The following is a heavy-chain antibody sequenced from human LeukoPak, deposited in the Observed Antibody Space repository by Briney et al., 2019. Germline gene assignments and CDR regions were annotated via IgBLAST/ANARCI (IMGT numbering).Heavy chain of an antibody. J-gene: IGHJ4*02. CDR1: GFTFSSYW. Sequence: PGGSLRLSCAASGFTFSSYWMSWVRQAPGKGLEWIGSIYYSGSTYYNPSLKSRVTISVDTSKNQFSLKLSSVTAADTAVYYCARRAPMGVYYSNYPPYFDYWGQGTLVTVSS. D-gene: IGHD4-11*01. CDR3: ARRAPMGVYYSNYPPYFDY. CDR2: IYYSGST. V-gene: IGHV4-39*01.